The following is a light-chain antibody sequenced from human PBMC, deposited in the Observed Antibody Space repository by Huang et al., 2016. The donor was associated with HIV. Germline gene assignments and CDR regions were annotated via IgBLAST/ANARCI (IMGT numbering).Light chain of an antibody. CDR1: ESVDNN. CDR3: QQYDKWPPFT. CDR2: GAS. V-gene: IGKV3-15*01. J-gene: IGKJ2*01. Sequence: EVVMTQFPATLSVSPGERATLSCRASESVDNNLAWYQQRPGQAPRLLIYGASTRATDVAARFSGGGSGTDFTRTINNLQSEDSAVYYCQQYDKWPPFTFGQGTNVEIK.